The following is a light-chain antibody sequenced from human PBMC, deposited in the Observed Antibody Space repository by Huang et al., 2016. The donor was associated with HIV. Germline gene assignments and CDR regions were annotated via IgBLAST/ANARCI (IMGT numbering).Light chain of an antibody. CDR3: MHSFRLQAT. CDR1: QTLVHSDGKTY. J-gene: IGKJ5*01. Sequence: IVMTQTPLSLSVTPGQPASISCKSSQTLVHSDGKTYLYGYLQQSGQTPQLLIYEVSNRFSGVPDRFSGRGSGADVTLKISRVEAEEVGVYYCMHSFRLQATFGQGTRLEIK. V-gene: IGKV2D-29*01. CDR2: EVS.